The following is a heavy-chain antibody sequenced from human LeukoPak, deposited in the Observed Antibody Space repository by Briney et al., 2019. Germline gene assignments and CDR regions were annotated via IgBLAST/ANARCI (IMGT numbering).Heavy chain of an antibody. J-gene: IGHJ2*01. CDR3: AASLPTAVAGSTYFDL. V-gene: IGHV5-51*01. CDR2: IYPDDSDT. Sequence: GESLKISCKGSGYSLINYWIGWVRQMPGKGLEWMGIIYPDDSDTRYSPSFQGQVTISADKSISTAYLQWSSLKASDTAMYYCAASLPTAVAGSTYFDLWGRGTLVTVSS. CDR1: GYSLINYW. D-gene: IGHD6-19*01.